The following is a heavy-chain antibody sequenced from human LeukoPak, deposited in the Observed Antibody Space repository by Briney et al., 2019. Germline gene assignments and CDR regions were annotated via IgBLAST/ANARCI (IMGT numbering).Heavy chain of an antibody. CDR1: GFTFSRHT. CDR2: ITGSGDNT. J-gene: IGHJ4*02. D-gene: IGHD2-2*01. V-gene: IGHV3-64D*09. CDR3: VRNVRSTDY. Sequence: PVGSLILSCSASGFTFSRHTLHWVRQAPGKGLEDVSGITGSGDNTFYADSVKGRFTIVRDNSKNTLYLQMSSLRAEDTGVYYCVRNVRSTDYWGEGTLVTVSS.